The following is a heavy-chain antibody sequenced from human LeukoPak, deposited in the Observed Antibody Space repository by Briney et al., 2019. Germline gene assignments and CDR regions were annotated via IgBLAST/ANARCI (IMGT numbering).Heavy chain of an antibody. CDR3: AKEVGYSYGTDAFDI. D-gene: IGHD5-18*01. Sequence: PGGSLRLSCAASGFTFDDYAMHRVRQAPGKGLEWVSGISWNSGSIGYADSVKGRFTISRDNAKNSLYLQMNSLRAEDTALYYCAKEVGYSYGTDAFDIWGQGTMVTVSS. J-gene: IGHJ3*02. V-gene: IGHV3-9*01. CDR2: ISWNSGSI. CDR1: GFTFDDYA.